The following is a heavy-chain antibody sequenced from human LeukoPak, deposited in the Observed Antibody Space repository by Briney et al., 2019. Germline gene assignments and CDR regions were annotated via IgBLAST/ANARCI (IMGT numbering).Heavy chain of an antibody. V-gene: IGHV3-23*01. CDR1: GFTFSSYA. D-gene: IGHD3-10*01. CDR3: AKERALLWFGQYSRGCMDV. CDR2: ISGSGDIT. Sequence: GGSLRLSCAASGFTFSSYAMSWVRQAPGKGLEWVSTISGSGDITFYADFVRGRFTTSRDNSKNTLDLQMNGLRAEDTAVYFCAKERALLWFGQYSRGCMDVWGQGTTVSVSS. J-gene: IGHJ6*02.